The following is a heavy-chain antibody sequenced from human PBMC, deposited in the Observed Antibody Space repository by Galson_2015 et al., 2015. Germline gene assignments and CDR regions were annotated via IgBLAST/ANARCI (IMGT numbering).Heavy chain of an antibody. CDR2: INPNTGDT. Sequence: SVKVSCKASGYTFTSYYLHWVRQAPGQGLEWMGIINPNTGDTNYAQTFQGRVTMTRETSTSKVYMELSSLKSEDTAVYYCRLRMWWGQGTLVTVSS. CDR3: RLRMW. J-gene: IGHJ4*02. CDR1: GYTFTSYY. V-gene: IGHV1-46*01. D-gene: IGHD2-15*01.